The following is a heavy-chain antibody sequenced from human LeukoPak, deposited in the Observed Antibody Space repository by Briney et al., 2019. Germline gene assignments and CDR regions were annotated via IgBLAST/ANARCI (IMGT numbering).Heavy chain of an antibody. J-gene: IGHJ4*02. CDR3: ARDNWELPGFDY. D-gene: IGHD1-26*01. CDR2: IYYSGST. V-gene: IGHV4-39*06. Sequence: SETLSLTCTVSGGSISSSSYYWGWIRQPPGKGLEWIGSIYYSGSTYYNPSLKSRVTISVDTSKNQFPLKLSSVTAADTAVYYCARDNWELPGFDYWGQGTLVTVSS. CDR1: GGSISSSSYY.